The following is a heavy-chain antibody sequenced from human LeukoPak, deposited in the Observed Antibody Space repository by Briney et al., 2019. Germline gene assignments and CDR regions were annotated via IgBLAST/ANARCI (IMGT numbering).Heavy chain of an antibody. CDR1: GGTFSSYA. CDR3: AKQSIAAAGARFYYYGMDV. J-gene: IGHJ6*02. D-gene: IGHD6-13*01. Sequence: SVKVSCKASGGTFSSYALSWVRQAPGQGLEWMGRIIPILGLTNYAQRFQGRVTITADKSTSTAYMELSSLRSEDTAVYYCAKQSIAAAGARFYYYGMDVWGQGTTVTVSS. V-gene: IGHV1-69*04. CDR2: IIPILGLT.